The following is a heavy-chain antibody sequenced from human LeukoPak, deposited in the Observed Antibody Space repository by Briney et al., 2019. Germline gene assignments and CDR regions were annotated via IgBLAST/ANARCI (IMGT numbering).Heavy chain of an antibody. V-gene: IGHV3-43*01. CDR2: ISGDGGSK. D-gene: IGHD6-19*01. Sequence: GGSLRLSCAASGFSLSTFWMHWVRQAPGKGLEWVSLISGDGGSKYYADSVKGRFTISRDNSKSSLYLQMNSLRTEDTALYYCAKGRIAVAASWFDPWGQGTLVTVSS. CDR1: GFSLSTFW. J-gene: IGHJ5*02. CDR3: AKGRIAVAASWFDP.